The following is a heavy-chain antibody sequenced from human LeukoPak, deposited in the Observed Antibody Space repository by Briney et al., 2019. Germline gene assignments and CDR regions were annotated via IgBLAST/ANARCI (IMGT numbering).Heavy chain of an antibody. V-gene: IGHV4-39*01. CDR2: IYYSGST. J-gene: IGHJ4*02. CDR1: GGSISSSSYY. CDR3: ARHPRITMVRGGFDY. D-gene: IGHD3-10*01. Sequence: PSETLSLTCTVSGGSISSSSYYWGWIRQPPGKGLEWIVSIYYSGSTYYNPSLKSRVTISVDTSKNQFSLKLSSVTAADTAVYYCARHPRITMVRGGFDYWGQGTLVTVSS.